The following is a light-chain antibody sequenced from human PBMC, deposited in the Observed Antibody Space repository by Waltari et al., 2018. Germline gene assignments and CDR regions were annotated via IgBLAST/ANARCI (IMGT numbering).Light chain of an antibody. Sequence: GTPGQGVTISCSGSSSNIGRNTVSWYQQLPGTAPKLVVYFNNQRPSGVPDRFSGSKSDTSASLAIGGLQSEDEADYYCATWDDSLNDQVVFGGGTKLTVL. CDR1: SSNIGRNT. V-gene: IGLV1-44*01. CDR2: FNN. CDR3: ATWDDSLNDQVV. J-gene: IGLJ2*01.